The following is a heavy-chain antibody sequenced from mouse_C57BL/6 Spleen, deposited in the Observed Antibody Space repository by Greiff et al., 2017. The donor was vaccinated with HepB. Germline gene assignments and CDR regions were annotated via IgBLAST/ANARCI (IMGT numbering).Heavy chain of an antibody. Sequence: EVQLQQSGPVLVKPGASVKMSCKASGYTFTDYYMNWVKQSHGKSLEWIGVINPYNGGTSYNQKFKGKATLTVDKSSSTAYMELNSLTSEDSAGYYWARERDGYYEKAMDYWGQGTSVTVAS. V-gene: IGHV1-19*01. J-gene: IGHJ4*01. D-gene: IGHD2-3*01. CDR3: ARERDGYYEKAMDY. CDR1: GYTFTDYY. CDR2: INPYNGGT.